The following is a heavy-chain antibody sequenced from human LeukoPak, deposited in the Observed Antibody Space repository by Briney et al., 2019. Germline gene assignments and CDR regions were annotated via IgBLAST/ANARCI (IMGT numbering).Heavy chain of an antibody. D-gene: IGHD3-16*01. CDR3: ATLGVY. Sequence: QPGRSLRLSCAASGFTFSSYAMHWVRQAPGKGLEWVAVISYDGSNKHYADSVKGRFTISRDNSKNTLYLQMNSLRAEDTAVYYCATLGVYWGQGTLVTVSS. CDR1: GFTFSSYA. V-gene: IGHV3-30-3*01. J-gene: IGHJ4*02. CDR2: ISYDGSNK.